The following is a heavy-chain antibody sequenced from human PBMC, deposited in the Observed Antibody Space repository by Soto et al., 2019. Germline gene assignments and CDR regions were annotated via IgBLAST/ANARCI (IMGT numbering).Heavy chain of an antibody. CDR1: GGSISSFY. J-gene: IGHJ4*02. Sequence: SETLSLTCTVSGGSISSFYWSWIRQPPGKGLEWIGYIYYSGSTNYNPSLKSRVTISVDTSKNQFSLKLSSVTAADTAVYYCAREVLDLEYSSTARLFDYWGQGTLVTVSS. CDR3: AREVLDLEYSSTARLFDY. D-gene: IGHD6-6*01. V-gene: IGHV4-59*01. CDR2: IYYSGST.